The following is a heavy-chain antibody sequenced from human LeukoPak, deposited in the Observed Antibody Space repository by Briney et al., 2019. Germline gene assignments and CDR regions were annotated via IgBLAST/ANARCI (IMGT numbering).Heavy chain of an antibody. CDR2: IFGGGDA. V-gene: IGHV3-66*01. J-gene: IGHJ4*02. Sequence: GGSLRLSCAASGFTVSDNHVTWVRQAPGKGLECVSVIFGGGDAHYADSVKGRFTISRDSSKNKVDLQMKSLRVDDTAVYYCAGAGGNSHLGQGTPVTVSS. CDR1: GFTVSDNH. CDR3: AGAGGNSH. D-gene: IGHD3-10*01.